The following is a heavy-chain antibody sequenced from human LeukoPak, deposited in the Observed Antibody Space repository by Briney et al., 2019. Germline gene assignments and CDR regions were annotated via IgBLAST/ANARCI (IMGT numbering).Heavy chain of an antibody. J-gene: IGHJ3*02. D-gene: IGHD6-13*01. Sequence: GGSLRLSCAASGFTFSSYPMNWVRQAPGRGLEWVSYISGSDNTRSYADSVKGRFTISRDNAKSSLSLQMNSLRAEDTAVYYCARRAAAGHLDGFDIWDQGTLITVSS. CDR2: ISGSDNTR. CDR1: GFTFSSYP. CDR3: ARRAAAGHLDGFDI. V-gene: IGHV3-48*03.